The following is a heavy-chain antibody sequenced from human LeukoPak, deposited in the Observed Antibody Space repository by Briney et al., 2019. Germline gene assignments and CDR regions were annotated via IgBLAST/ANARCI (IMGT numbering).Heavy chain of an antibody. CDR3: ERVSHPYCGGDCPAYFDY. CDR1: GYTFTSYG. Sequence: ASVKVSCKASGYTFTSYGISWVRQAPGQGLEWMGWINPNSGGTNYAQKFQGRVTMTRDTSISTAYMELSRLRSDDTAVYYCERVSHPYCGGDCPAYFDYWGQGTLVTVSS. V-gene: IGHV1-2*02. D-gene: IGHD2-21*01. CDR2: INPNSGGT. J-gene: IGHJ4*02.